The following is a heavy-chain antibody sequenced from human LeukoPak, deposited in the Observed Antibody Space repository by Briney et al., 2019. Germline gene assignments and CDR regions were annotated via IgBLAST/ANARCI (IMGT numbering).Heavy chain of an antibody. J-gene: IGHJ5*02. Sequence: PGGSLRLSCAASGIIITSYWMSWVRQTPGKGLEWVANIKQDSSEKNYVDSVKGRFTIFRDNARNSLYLQMNSLRAEDTAVYYCASHSYGYNHWGQGTLVIVSS. CDR3: ASHSYGYNH. CDR2: IKQDSSEK. CDR1: GIIITSYW. D-gene: IGHD3-16*01. V-gene: IGHV3-7*01.